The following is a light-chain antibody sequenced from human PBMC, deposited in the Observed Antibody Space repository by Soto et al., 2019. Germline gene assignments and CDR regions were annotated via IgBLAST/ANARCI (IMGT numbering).Light chain of an antibody. CDR3: QQRSDWPPSLT. CDR2: AAS. CDR1: QSVSSS. J-gene: IGKJ4*01. V-gene: IGKV3-11*01. Sequence: EIVLTQSPATLSLSPGERATLSCRASQSVSSSLAWYQQKPGQAPRLLIYAASNRATGIPTRFSGSGSGTDFHLTISSLEPEDFGVYYCQQRSDWPPSLTFGGGTKLEIK.